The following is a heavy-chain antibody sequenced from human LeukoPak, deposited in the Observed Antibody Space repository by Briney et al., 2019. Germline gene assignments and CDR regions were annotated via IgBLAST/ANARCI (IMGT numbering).Heavy chain of an antibody. CDR2: ISGSGGST. J-gene: IGHJ4*02. CDR3: AKDQVGCSSTSCYEVDY. Sequence: GGSLRLSCAASGFTFSSCAMSWVRQAPGKGLEWVSAISGSGGSTYYADSVKGRFTISRDNSKNTLYLQMNSLRAEDTAVYYCAKDQVGCSSTSCYEVDYWGQGTLVTVSS. V-gene: IGHV3-23*01. D-gene: IGHD2-2*01. CDR1: GFTFSSCA.